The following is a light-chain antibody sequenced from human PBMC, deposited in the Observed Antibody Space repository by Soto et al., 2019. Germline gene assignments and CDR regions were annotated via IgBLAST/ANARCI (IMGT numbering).Light chain of an antibody. CDR2: SNN. CDR3: AAWDDSLNGDG. J-gene: IGLJ1*01. V-gene: IGLV1-44*01. Sequence: SVLTQPPSASGTPGQRVTISCSGSSSNIGSNTVNWYQQLPGTAPKLLIYSNNQRPSGVPDRFSGSKSGTSASLAISGLQSEDEADYYCAAWDDSLNGDGFGTGTKVTVL. CDR1: SSNIGSNT.